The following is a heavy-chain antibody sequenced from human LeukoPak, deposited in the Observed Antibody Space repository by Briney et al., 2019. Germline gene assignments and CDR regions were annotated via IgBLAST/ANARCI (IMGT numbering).Heavy chain of an antibody. CDR2: ISWNGGSI. D-gene: IGHD5-18*01. CDR1: GFTFDDYA. J-gene: IGHJ3*02. V-gene: IGHV3-9*03. Sequence: GGSLRLSCAASGFTFDDYAMHWVRQAPGKGLEWVSGISWNGGSIGYADSVKGRFTISRDNAKNSLYLQMNSLRAEDMALYYCAKDREKYSYGSDAFDIWGQGTMVTVSS. CDR3: AKDREKYSYGSDAFDI.